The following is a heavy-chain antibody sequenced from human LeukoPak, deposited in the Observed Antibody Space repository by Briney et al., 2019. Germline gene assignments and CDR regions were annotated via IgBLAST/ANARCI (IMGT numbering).Heavy chain of an antibody. V-gene: IGHV4-4*07. CDR2: IYAGGST. CDR3: ARALWANGLDS. D-gene: IGHD2-8*01. CDR1: GGSIDTHY. Sequence: SQTLSLTCTVSGGSIDTHYWNWIRQPAGKGLEWIGRIYAGGSTIYSPSLKSRVTMSAVTSKNQFFLRLSSVTAADTAVYYCARALWANGLDSWGQGALVIVSS. J-gene: IGHJ4*02.